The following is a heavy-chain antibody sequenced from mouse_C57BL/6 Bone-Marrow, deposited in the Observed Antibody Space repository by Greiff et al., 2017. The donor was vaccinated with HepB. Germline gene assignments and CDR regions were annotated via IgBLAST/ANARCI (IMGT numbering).Heavy chain of an antibody. J-gene: IGHJ1*03. D-gene: IGHD1-1*01. V-gene: IGHV1-15*01. CDR2: IDPETGGT. CDR1: GYTFTDYE. CDR3: TRGHGSSRYWYFDV. Sequence: QVQLKQSGAELVRPGASVTLSCKASGYTFTDYEMHWVKQTPVHGLEWIGAIDPETGGTAYNQKFKGKAILTADKSSSTAYMALRSLTSEDSAVYYCTRGHGSSRYWYFDVWGTGTTVTVSS.